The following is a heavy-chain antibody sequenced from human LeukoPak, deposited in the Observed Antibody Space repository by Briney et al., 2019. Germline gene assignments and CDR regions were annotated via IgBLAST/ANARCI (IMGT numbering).Heavy chain of an antibody. D-gene: IGHD3-3*02. J-gene: IGHJ4*02. Sequence: GGSLILSCSAPGFPFSSYPMPWVRQAPGKGLERVAVISYDGSNKYYAESVKGRFTISRDNSKNTLYLQMNSLRAEDTAVYYCAVLGYWGQGTLVTVSS. CDR3: AVLGY. V-gene: IGHV3-30-3*01. CDR1: GFPFSSYP. CDR2: ISYDGSNK.